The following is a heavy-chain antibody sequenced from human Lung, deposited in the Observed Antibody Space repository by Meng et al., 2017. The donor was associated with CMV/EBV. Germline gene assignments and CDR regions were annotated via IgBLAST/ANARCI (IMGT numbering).Heavy chain of an antibody. V-gene: IGHV3-7*01. D-gene: IGHD6-19*01. CDR2: IKQDVSEK. J-gene: IGHJ6*02. CDR1: GFTFSSYW. CDR3: ARVSGIAVAGTLGFGYYYYGMDV. Sequence: GESXKISXAASGFTFSSYWMSWVRQTPGKGLEWVANIKQDVSEKYYVDSVKGRFTISGDNAKNSLYLQMNSLRAEDTAVYYCARVSGIAVAGTLGFGYYYYGMDVWGQGTXVTVSS.